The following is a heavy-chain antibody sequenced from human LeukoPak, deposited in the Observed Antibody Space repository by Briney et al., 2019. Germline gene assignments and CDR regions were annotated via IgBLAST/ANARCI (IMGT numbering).Heavy chain of an antibody. J-gene: IGHJ3*02. CDR3: ARDPNYDSSGYDAFDI. V-gene: IGHV3-30*04. CDR2: ISYDGSNK. Sequence: GGSLRLSCAASGFTFSSYAMHWVRQAPGKGLEWVAVISYDGSNKYYADSVKGRFTISRDNSKNTLYLQMNSLRAEDTAVYYCARDPNYDSSGYDAFDIWGQGTMVTASS. D-gene: IGHD3-22*01. CDR1: GFTFSSYA.